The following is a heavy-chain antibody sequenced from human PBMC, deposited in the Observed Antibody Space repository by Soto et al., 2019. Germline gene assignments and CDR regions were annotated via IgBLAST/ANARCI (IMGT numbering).Heavy chain of an antibody. Sequence: PGGSLRLSCLASGFIFRSYAMHWVRQAPGKGMEWVAVITYDGINGYYADSVRGRFAISRDNSKNTLYLQMNSLRPEDTAVYYCARAFSWNYPNFDYWGQGTLVTVSS. CDR2: ITYDGING. D-gene: IGHD1-7*01. CDR3: ARAFSWNYPNFDY. J-gene: IGHJ4*02. CDR1: GFIFRSYA. V-gene: IGHV3-30*09.